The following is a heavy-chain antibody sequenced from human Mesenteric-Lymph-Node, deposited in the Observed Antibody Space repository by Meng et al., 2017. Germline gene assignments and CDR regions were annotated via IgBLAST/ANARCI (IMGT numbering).Heavy chain of an antibody. D-gene: IGHD2-2*01. Sequence: QGRVRRSGPGLVKPSETLVLTCVVSGASISSGNWWNWVRQPPGKGLEWIGDIYHSGSTNYNPSLKSRVTISVDKSKNQFSLKLSSVTAADTAMYYCARGGGCSSSSCDLDYWGQGVLVTVSS. J-gene: IGHJ4*02. CDR1: GASISSGNW. CDR3: ARGGGCSSSSCDLDY. V-gene: IGHV4-4*02. CDR2: IYHSGST.